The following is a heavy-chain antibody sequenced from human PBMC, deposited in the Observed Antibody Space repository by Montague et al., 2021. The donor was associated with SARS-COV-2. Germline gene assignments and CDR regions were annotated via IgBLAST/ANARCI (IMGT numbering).Heavy chain of an antibody. CDR1: GGSITSYH. CDR3: SRDSSGGYNWFDP. V-gene: IGHV4-59*01. CDR2: IYYSGST. Sequence: SETLSLTCTVSGGSITSYHWSWIRQPPGKGLEWVGKIYYSGSTSXNPSLNSSVTILVETSKNHSSMTLTSLTAADTAVYYCSRDSSGGYNWFDPWGQGTLVTVSS. D-gene: IGHD3-22*01. J-gene: IGHJ5*02.